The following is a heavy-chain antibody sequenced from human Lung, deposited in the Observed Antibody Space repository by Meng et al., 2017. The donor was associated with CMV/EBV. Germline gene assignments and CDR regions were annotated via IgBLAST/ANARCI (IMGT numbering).Heavy chain of an antibody. J-gene: IGHJ4*02. Sequence: GRSLRLSCAASGFTLSSYWMSWVRQAPGKGLEWVANIKEDGSEKYYVDSVKGRFTISRDNAKNSLYVQMNSLRGEDTAVYYCARAYRAIDYWGQGTLVTVSS. CDR2: IKEDGSEK. CDR3: ARAYRAIDY. D-gene: IGHD1-26*01. CDR1: GFTLSSYW. V-gene: IGHV3-7*01.